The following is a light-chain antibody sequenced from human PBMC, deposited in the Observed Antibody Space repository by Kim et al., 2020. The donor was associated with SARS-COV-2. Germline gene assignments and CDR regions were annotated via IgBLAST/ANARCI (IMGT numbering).Light chain of an antibody. V-gene: IGKV1-5*03. CDR1: QSISSW. J-gene: IGKJ2*01. Sequence: STLSASVGDRVTITCRASQSISSWLAWYQQKPGKAPKLLIYTASSLESGVPSRFSGRGSGTEFTLTISSLQPDDFATYYCQQYDTFGQGTKLEI. CDR3: QQYDT. CDR2: TAS.